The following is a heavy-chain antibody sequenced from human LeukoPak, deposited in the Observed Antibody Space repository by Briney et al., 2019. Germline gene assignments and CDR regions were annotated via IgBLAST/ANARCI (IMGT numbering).Heavy chain of an antibody. CDR1: GYTFTSFG. Sequence: ASVKVSCKASGYTFTSFGISWVRQAPGQGLEWMGWISAYNGNTNYAQKLQGRVTMTTDTSTSTAYMELRSLRSDDTAVYYCARGEQQLVPHPPDYWGQGTLVTVSS. V-gene: IGHV1-18*01. D-gene: IGHD6-13*01. CDR2: ISAYNGNT. CDR3: ARGEQQLVPHPPDY. J-gene: IGHJ4*02.